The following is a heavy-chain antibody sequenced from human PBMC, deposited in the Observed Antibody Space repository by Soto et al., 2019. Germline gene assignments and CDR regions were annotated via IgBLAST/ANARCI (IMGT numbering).Heavy chain of an antibody. J-gene: IGHJ4*02. CDR1: GGSILNGVHY. Sequence: PSETLSLTCTVSGGSILNGVHYWTWIRQHPGKGLEWIGRIFFSGNTHYNPALKSRLTFSLDTAKNQFSLKLTSVTAADTAIYYCARDNYGGTLDFWGPGTLVTVSS. V-gene: IGHV4-31*03. D-gene: IGHD4-17*01. CDR3: ARDNYGGTLDF. CDR2: IFFSGNT.